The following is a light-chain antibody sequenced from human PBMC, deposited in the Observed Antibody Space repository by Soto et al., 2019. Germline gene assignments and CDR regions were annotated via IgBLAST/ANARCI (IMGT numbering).Light chain of an antibody. CDR3: QQYGSSSWT. CDR2: DAS. J-gene: IGKJ1*01. V-gene: IGKV3D-20*01. CDR1: QSVPNNY. Sequence: EIVLTQSPATLSLSPGDRASLSCGASQSVPNNYLAWYQQKPGLAPMLLIYDASYRANGIPDRFSGSGSGTDFTLTISRLEPEDFVVYYCQQYGSSSWTFGQGTKVEIK.